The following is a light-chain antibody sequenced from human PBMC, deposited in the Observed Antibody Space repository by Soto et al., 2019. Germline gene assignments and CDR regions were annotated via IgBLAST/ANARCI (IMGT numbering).Light chain of an antibody. CDR1: QSISSW. CDR2: DAS. Sequence: DIQMPQSPSTLSASVGDRVTITCRASQSISSWLAWYQQKPGKAPKLLIYDASSLESGVPSRFSGGGSGTEFTLAISSLQPDDFATYYCQQYNSYPYTFGQGTKLEIK. V-gene: IGKV1-5*01. J-gene: IGKJ2*01. CDR3: QQYNSYPYT.